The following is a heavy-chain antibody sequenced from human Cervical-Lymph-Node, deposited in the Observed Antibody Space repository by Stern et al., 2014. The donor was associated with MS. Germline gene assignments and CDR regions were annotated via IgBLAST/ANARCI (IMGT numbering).Heavy chain of an antibody. CDR1: GASFTDNY. CDR2: INHTRNT. CDR3: ARERKVERSARVFVSFDV. J-gene: IGHJ3*01. V-gene: IGHV4-34*01. D-gene: IGHD1-1*01. Sequence: QVQLQQWGTGLLRPSETLSLTCAVHGASFTDNYWSWIRQTTGKGLEWIGEINHTRNTLHIPSLMSRVPLSVDTSKTQSSLKLNSVTAADTAVYYCARERKVERSARVFVSFDVWCQGTLLTVSS.